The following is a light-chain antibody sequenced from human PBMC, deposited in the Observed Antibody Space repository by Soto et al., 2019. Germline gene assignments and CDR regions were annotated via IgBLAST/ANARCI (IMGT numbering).Light chain of an antibody. CDR3: QSYDNSLSWV. V-gene: IGLV1-40*01. CDR2: GNS. Sequence: QSVLTQPPSVSGAPGQRVTISCTGSSSNIGAGYVVHWYQQLPGTAPKLLIYGNSNRPSGVPDRFSGSKSGTSASLAITGLQAEDEADYYCQSYDNSLSWVFGGGTQLTVL. J-gene: IGLJ3*02. CDR1: SSNIGAGYV.